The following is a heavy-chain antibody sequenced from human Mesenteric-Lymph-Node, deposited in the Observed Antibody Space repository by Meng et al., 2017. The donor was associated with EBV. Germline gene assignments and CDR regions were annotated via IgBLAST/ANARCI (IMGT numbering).Heavy chain of an antibody. J-gene: IGHJ4*02. Sequence: QVHLLQSGAEVGKPRASVKVSCKASGYIFESYRVHWARQAPGQRLEWMGWINPAFGNTDYSQKFQGKVTITSDTSASTAYMDLTSLTPEDTAVYFCARDAGDYVLDYWGQGTLVTVSS. D-gene: IGHD4-17*01. V-gene: IGHV1-3*01. CDR2: INPAFGNT. CDR1: GYIFESYR. CDR3: ARDAGDYVLDY.